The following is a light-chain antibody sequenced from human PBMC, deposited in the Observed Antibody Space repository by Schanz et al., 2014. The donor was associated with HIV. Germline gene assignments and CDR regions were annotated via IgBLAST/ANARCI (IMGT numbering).Light chain of an antibody. J-gene: IGLJ3*02. V-gene: IGLV2-14*03. CDR3: SSYLVRNTVM. CDR2: DVN. Sequence: QSALTQPASVSGSPGQSITISCTGTSSDVGAYNYVSWYQQHPGKAPKLMIFDVNSRPSGVSDRFSGSKSGNAASLTISGLQAEDEADYYCSSYLVRNTVMFGGGTKLTVL. CDR1: SSDVGAYNY.